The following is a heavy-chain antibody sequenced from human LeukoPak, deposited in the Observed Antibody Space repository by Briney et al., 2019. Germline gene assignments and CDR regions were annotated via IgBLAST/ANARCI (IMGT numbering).Heavy chain of an antibody. D-gene: IGHD4-23*01. CDR2: IYPAGNT. Sequence: PGGSLRLSCAASGFTVSSSYMTWVRQAPGKGLEWVPVIYPAGNTYYADSVKGRFTISRDNSKNTLYLQMNSLRAEDTAVYYCARDLGGNSFDYWGQGTLVTVSS. J-gene: IGHJ4*02. CDR3: ARDLGGNSFDY. V-gene: IGHV3-53*01. CDR1: GFTVSSSY.